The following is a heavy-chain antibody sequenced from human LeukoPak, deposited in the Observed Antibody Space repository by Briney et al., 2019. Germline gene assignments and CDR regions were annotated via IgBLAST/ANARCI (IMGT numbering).Heavy chain of an antibody. CDR3: GVLFAPPKFNRIVGATTTDY. J-gene: IGHJ4*02. Sequence: ASVKVSCKASGGTFSSYAISWVRQAPGQGLEWMGGIIPIFGTANYAQKFQGRVTITADESTSTAYMELSSLRSEDTAVYYCGVLFAPPKFNRIVGATTTDYWGQGTLVTVSS. V-gene: IGHV1-69*01. D-gene: IGHD1-26*01. CDR1: GGTFSSYA. CDR2: IIPIFGTA.